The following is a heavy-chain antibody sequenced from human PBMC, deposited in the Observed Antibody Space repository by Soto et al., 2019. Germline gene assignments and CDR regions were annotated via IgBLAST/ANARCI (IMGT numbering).Heavy chain of an antibody. CDR3: ARYCSASSCYSLDY. D-gene: IGHD2-2*01. J-gene: IGHJ4*02. CDR2: IDYSGNT. Sequence: SETLSLTCSVSGGSIRSSYWSWIRQPPGKGLEWIGYIDYSGNTNYNPSLKSRVTISVDTPKNQFSLKLSSVTAADTAVYYCARYCSASSCYSLDYWGQGALVTVSS. CDR1: GGSIRSSY. V-gene: IGHV4-59*01.